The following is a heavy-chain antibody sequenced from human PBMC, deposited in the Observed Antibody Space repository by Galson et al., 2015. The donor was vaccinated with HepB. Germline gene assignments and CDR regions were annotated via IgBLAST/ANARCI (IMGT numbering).Heavy chain of an antibody. J-gene: IGHJ3*02. Sequence: SLRLSCAASGFTFSSYAMSWVRQAPGKGLEWVSLISASGGSTYYADSVKGRFTISRDNSKNTLYLQMNSLRAEDTAVYYCAKTHFYDSSGYSAFDIWGQGTMVTVSS. V-gene: IGHV3-23*01. CDR3: AKTHFYDSSGYSAFDI. CDR1: GFTFSSYA. CDR2: ISASGGST. D-gene: IGHD3-22*01.